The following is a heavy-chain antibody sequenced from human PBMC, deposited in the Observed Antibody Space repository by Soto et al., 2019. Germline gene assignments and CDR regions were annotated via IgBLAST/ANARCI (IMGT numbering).Heavy chain of an antibody. V-gene: IGHV4-59*08. J-gene: IGHJ4*02. CDR3: ARGNYYDSSGYYAFFDY. Sequence: TSETLSLTCTVSGGSISSYYWSWIRQPPGKGLEWIGYIYYSGSTNYNPSLKSRVTISVDTSKNQFSLKLSSVTAADTAVYYCARGNYYDSSGYYAFFDYWGQGTLVTVSS. D-gene: IGHD3-22*01. CDR1: GGSISSYY. CDR2: IYYSGST.